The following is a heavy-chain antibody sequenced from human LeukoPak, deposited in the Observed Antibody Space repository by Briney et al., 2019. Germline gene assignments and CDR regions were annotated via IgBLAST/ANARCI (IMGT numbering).Heavy chain of an antibody. D-gene: IGHD3-22*01. Sequence: GASVTVSCTGSGYTFTKYAISWVRQAPGQGLEYMGWIDTNTGNPTYAQGFTGRFVFSLDTSVSTAYLQISSLKAEDSAIYFCAICYDSSGFFAYWGQGTLVTVSS. CDR2: IDTNTGNP. J-gene: IGHJ4*02. CDR1: GYTFTKYA. V-gene: IGHV7-4-1*02. CDR3: AICYDSSGFFAY.